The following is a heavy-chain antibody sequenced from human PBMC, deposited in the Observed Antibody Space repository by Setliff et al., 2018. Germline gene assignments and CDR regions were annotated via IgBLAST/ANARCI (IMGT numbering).Heavy chain of an antibody. J-gene: IGHJ4*02. CDR1: GGSINNYY. CDR2: IYTSGST. Sequence: SETLSLTCTVSGGSINNYYWTWNRQPAGKGLEWIGRIYTSGSTNYNPALKSRVTMSVDTSKNQFSLKLSSVTAADTAVYYCAREYYYDSSGSFDYWGQGTLVTVSS. V-gene: IGHV4-4*07. CDR3: AREYYYDSSGSFDY. D-gene: IGHD3-22*01.